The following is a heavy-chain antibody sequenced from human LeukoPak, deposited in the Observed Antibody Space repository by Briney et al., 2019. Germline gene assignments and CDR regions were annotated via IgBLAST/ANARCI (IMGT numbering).Heavy chain of an antibody. CDR2: FDPEDGET. J-gene: IGHJ3*02. CDR3: ARREMTHDAFDI. CDR1: GYTLNELS. D-gene: IGHD5-24*01. Sequence: GASVKVSYKVSGYTLNELSMHWVGQAAGKGGEGMGGFDPEDGETIYEQKFQGRVNITEETAKETAYMELSSLRSEDTAVYYCARREMTHDAFDIWVQGTMVTVSS. V-gene: IGHV1-24*01.